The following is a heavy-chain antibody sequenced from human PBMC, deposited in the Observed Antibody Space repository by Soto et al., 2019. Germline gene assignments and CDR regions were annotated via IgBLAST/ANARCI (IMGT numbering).Heavy chain of an antibody. V-gene: IGHV4-59*08. D-gene: IGHD3-10*01. CDR3: ARHALTMVRGEYYYYYYMDV. J-gene: IGHJ6*03. CDR2: IYYSGST. CDR1: GGSISSYY. Sequence: SETLSLTCTVSGGSISSYYWSWIRQPPGKGLEWIGYIYYSGSTNYNPSLKSRVTISVDTSKNQFSLKLSSVTAADTAVYYCARHALTMVRGEYYYYYYMDVWGKGTTVTVSS.